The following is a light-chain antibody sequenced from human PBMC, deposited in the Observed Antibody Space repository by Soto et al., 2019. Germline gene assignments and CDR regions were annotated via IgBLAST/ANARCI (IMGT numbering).Light chain of an antibody. Sequence: QSVLTQPPSVSGAPGQRVTISCTGSSSNFGAGYDVHWYQQLPGAAPKLLIYGNSNRPSGVPDRFSGSKSGTSASLAITGLQAEDEADYCCQSYDSSLSAYVFGTGT. CDR3: QSYDSSLSAYV. CDR1: SSNFGAGYD. J-gene: IGLJ1*01. CDR2: GNS. V-gene: IGLV1-40*01.